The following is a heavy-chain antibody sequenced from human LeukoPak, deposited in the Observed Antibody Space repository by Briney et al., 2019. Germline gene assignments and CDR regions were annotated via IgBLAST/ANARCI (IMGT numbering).Heavy chain of an antibody. CDR3: ARPLYGDTSGYFDL. J-gene: IGHJ2*01. V-gene: IGHV4-59*01. CDR2: IYYTGST. Sequence: KPSETLSLTCSVSGGSISSLYWSWIRQPPGKGLEWIGYIYYTGSTNYNPSLKSRVTISVDTSKNQFSLKLSSVTAADTAVYYCARPLYGDTSGYFDLWGRGTLVTVSS. D-gene: IGHD4-17*01. CDR1: GGSISSLY.